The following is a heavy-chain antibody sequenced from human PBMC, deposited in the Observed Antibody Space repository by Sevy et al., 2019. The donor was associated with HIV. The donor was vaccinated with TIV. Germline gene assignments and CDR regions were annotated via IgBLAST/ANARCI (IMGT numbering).Heavy chain of an antibody. CDR2: INPNSGVT. CDR1: GYMFSDYN. D-gene: IGHD1-20*01. Sequence: ASVKVSCKATGYMFSDYNMHWVRQAPGQGLEWMDLINPNSGVTIYAQKFRGRVSLTRDTSMSIAYMELSALTSDDTAVYSSVREDHNAPRTLLSFDIWGQGTMVTVSS. CDR3: VREDHNAPRTLLSFDI. J-gene: IGHJ3*02. V-gene: IGHV1-2*06.